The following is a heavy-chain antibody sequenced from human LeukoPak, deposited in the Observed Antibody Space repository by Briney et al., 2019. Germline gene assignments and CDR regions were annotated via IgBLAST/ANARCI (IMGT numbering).Heavy chain of an antibody. Sequence: PGGSLRLSCAASEFIFSGYWMNWVRQAPGKGLEWVANIKQDGSEKQYVDSVRGRFTISRDNAKNSLYLQMNSLRAEDTAVYYCARDSGNGYSDYWGQGTLVTVSS. CDR3: ARDSGNGYSDY. V-gene: IGHV3-7*03. D-gene: IGHD3-10*01. CDR2: IKQDGSEK. CDR1: EFIFSGYW. J-gene: IGHJ4*02.